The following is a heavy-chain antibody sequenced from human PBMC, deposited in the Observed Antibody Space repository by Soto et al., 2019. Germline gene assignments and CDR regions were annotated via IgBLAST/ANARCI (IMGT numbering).Heavy chain of an antibody. CDR2: ISGSGGST. CDR1: GFTFTSHA. CDR3: ARTQYAFWSPGHCYFDH. D-gene: IGHD3-3*01. V-gene: IGHV3-23*01. Sequence: PGGSLRLSCGASGFTFTSHAMSWVRQAPGKGLECVSAISGSGGSTVYADSVKGRFTISRDNSKNTLYLQMNSLRAEDTAVYYCARTQYAFWSPGHCYFDHWGQGALVTVSS. J-gene: IGHJ4*02.